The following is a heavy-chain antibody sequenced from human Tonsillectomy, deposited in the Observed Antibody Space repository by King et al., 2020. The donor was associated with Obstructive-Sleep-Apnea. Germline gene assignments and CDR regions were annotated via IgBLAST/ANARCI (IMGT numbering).Heavy chain of an antibody. CDR1: GYTFTSYD. V-gene: IGHV1-8*01. D-gene: IGHD3-10*01. CDR2: MTPNSGNT. Sequence: VQLVESGAEVKKPGASVKVSCKASGYTFTSYDINWVRQATGQGLEWMGWMTPNSGNTGYAQKFQGRVTMTKKTSISTAYMELSSLRSEDTAGYYCARGMVRGAAFDPWGQGTLVTVSS. J-gene: IGHJ5*02. CDR3: ARGMVRGAAFDP.